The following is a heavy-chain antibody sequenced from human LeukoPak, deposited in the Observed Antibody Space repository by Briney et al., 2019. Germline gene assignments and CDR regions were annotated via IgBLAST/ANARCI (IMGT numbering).Heavy chain of an antibody. CDR1: GFTFSSYS. V-gene: IGHV3-21*04. CDR3: AGDYSSGWSDVDY. J-gene: IGHJ4*02. Sequence: GGSLRLSCAASGFTFSSYSMNWVRQAPGKGLEWVSSITRSNYIYYADSVKGRFTISRDNAKNSLYLQMNSLRAEDTAVYYCAGDYSSGWSDVDYWGQGTLVTVSS. D-gene: IGHD6-19*01. CDR2: ITRSNYI.